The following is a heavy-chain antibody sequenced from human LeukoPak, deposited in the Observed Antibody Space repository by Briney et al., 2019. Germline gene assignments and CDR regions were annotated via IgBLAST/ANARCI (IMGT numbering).Heavy chain of an antibody. CDR3: AKDLSFSLSGAREDWSDP. CDR2: ISYDGSNK. D-gene: IGHD1-26*01. J-gene: IGHJ5*02. V-gene: IGHV3-30*18. CDR1: GFTFSSYG. Sequence: PGGSLRLSCAASGFTFSSYGMHWVRQAPGKGLEMVAVISYDGSNKYYADSVKGRFTISRDNSKNTLYLQMNSLRAEDTAVYYCAKDLSFSLSGAREDWSDPWGQGTLVTVSS.